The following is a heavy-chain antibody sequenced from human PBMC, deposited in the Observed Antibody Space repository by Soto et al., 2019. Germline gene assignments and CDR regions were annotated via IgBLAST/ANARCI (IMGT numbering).Heavy chain of an antibody. CDR3: ARDTSCNGDICYFRFDP. V-gene: IGHV3-33*01. CDR1: GFTYSWYG. Sequence: QVQLVQSGGGVVQPGRSLRLSCVASGFTYSWYGMHWVRQAPGKGLXWVAFISYDGSNKYYSDLVKGRFPISRDNSKNALYLEMNSLGAEDTAVYYCARDTSCNGDICYFRFDPWGQGTLVTVSS. J-gene: IGHJ5*02. CDR2: ISYDGSNK. D-gene: IGHD2-15*01.